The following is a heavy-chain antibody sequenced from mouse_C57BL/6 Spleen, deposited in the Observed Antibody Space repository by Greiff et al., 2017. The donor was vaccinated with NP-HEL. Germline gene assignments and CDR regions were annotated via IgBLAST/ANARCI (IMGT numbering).Heavy chain of an antibody. CDR1: GYTFTSYW. V-gene: IGHV1-69*01. D-gene: IGHD1-1*01. CDR2: IDPSDSYT. CDR3: ARSRYYGSSSAWFAY. J-gene: IGHJ3*01. Sequence: QVQLQQPGAELVMPGASVKLSCKASGYTFTSYWMHWVKQRPGQGLEWIGEIDPSDSYTNYNQKFKGKSTLTVDKSSSTAYMQLSSLTSEDSAVYYCARSRYYGSSSAWFAYWGQGTLVTVSA.